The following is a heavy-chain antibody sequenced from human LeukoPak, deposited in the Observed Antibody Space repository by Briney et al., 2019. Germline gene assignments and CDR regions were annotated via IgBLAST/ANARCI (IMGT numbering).Heavy chain of an antibody. V-gene: IGHV3-23*01. J-gene: IGHJ4*02. CDR1: GFTFNIYA. Sequence: PGGSLRLSCAASGFTFNIYAMSWVRQAPGKGLQWVSFISGGGGSTYYADSVKGRFTISRDNSKNTLYLQMSSLRAEDTAVYYCAKDRGTSGWLGGAFDYWGRGTLVTVSS. CDR3: AKDRGTSGWLGGAFDY. CDR2: ISGGGGST. D-gene: IGHD6-19*01.